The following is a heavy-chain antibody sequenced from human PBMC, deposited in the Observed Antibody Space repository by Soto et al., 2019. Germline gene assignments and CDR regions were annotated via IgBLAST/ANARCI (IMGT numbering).Heavy chain of an antibody. D-gene: IGHD6-6*01. CDR3: ANDISSIAALDYYYYGMDV. J-gene: IGHJ6*02. CDR2: ISGSGGST. Sequence: EVQLLESGGGLVQPGGSLRLSCAASGFTFSSYAMSWVRQAPGKGLERVSAISGSGGSTYYADSVKGRFTISRDNSKNTMYLQMNSMRAEDTAVYYCANDISSIAALDYYYYGMDVWGQGTTVTVSS. CDR1: GFTFSSYA. V-gene: IGHV3-23*01.